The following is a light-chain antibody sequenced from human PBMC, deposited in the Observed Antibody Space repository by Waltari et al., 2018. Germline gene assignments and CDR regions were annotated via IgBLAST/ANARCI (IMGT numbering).Light chain of an antibody. CDR2: GAS. V-gene: IGKV3-11*01. J-gene: IGKJ3*01. CDR3: QQRPFT. Sequence: EIVLTQSPATLSLSPGERATLSCRASQSIANYLAWYQHKPGQAPRLLIYGASKRATGIPARCSGSGSGTDFTLTISSLEPEDFAVYYCQQRPFTFGPGTKVDLK. CDR1: QSIANY.